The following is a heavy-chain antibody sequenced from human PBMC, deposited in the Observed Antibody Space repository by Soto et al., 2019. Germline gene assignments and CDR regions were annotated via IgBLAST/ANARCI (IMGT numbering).Heavy chain of an antibody. Sequence: SVKVSCKASGGTFSSYAISWVRQAPGQGLEWMGGIIPIFGTANYAQKFQGRVTITADESTSTAYMELSSLRSEDTAVYYCARGSPKTYYYDQAQDWGQGTLVTVSS. D-gene: IGHD3-22*01. CDR2: IIPIFGTA. CDR3: ARGSPKTYYYDQAQD. CDR1: GGTFSSYA. J-gene: IGHJ4*02. V-gene: IGHV1-69*13.